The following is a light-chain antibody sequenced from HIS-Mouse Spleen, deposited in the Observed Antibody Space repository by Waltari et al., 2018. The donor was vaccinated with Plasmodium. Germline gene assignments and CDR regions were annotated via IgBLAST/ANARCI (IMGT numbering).Light chain of an antibody. V-gene: IGKV3-15*01. CDR1: QSVSSN. Sequence: EIVMTQSPATLSVSPGERATLSCRASQSVSSNFAWYQQKPGQAPRLLIYGASTRATGSPARFRGSGSGTEFTLTISSLQSEDFAVYYCQQYNNWSFTFGPGTKVDIK. CDR3: QQYNNWSFT. CDR2: GAS. J-gene: IGKJ3*01.